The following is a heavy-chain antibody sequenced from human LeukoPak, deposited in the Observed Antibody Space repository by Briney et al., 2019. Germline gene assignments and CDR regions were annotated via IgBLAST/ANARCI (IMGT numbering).Heavy chain of an antibody. V-gene: IGHV5-51*01. J-gene: IGHJ5*02. Sequence: GESLKISCKGSGYSFTSYWIGWVRQMPGKGLEWMGIIYPGDSDTRYSPSFQGQVTISADKSISTAYLQWSSLKASDTAMYYCARYIDSSGPFFDPWGQGTLVTVSS. CDR3: ARYIDSSGPFFDP. CDR1: GYSFTSYW. D-gene: IGHD3-22*01. CDR2: IYPGDSDT.